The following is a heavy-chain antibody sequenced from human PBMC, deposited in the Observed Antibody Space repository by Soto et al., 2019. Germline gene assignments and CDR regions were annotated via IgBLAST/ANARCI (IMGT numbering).Heavy chain of an antibody. Sequence: LXLSCAAAGFTFSSYAMRWVRQAPWKGLEWVSAISGSGGSTYYADSVKGRFTISRDNSKNTLYLQMNSLRAEDTAVYYCAKVGGYSTSGGMDVWGQGTTVTVSS. CDR1: GFTFSSYA. J-gene: IGHJ6*02. D-gene: IGHD5-18*01. V-gene: IGHV3-23*01. CDR2: ISGSGGST. CDR3: AKVGGYSTSGGMDV.